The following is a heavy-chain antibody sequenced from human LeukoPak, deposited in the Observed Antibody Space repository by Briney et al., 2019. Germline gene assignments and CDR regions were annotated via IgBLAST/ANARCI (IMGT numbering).Heavy chain of an antibody. CDR3: ARDPGRWLRREGAHD. D-gene: IGHD5-12*01. CDR2: INPNSGGT. V-gene: IGHV1-2*02. J-gene: IGHJ4*02. CDR1: GYTFTGYY. Sequence: ASVKVSCKASGYTFTGYYMHWVRQAPGQGLEWMGWINPNSGGTNYAQKFQGRVTMTRDTSISTAYMELSRLRSDDTAVYYCARDPGRWLRREGAHDWGQGTLVTVSS.